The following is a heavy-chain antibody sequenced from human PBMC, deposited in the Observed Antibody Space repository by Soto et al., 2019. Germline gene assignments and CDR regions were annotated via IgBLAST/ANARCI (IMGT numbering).Heavy chain of an antibody. CDR3: ARLDGNSADYYYGMDV. CDR2: IYYSGST. J-gene: IGHJ6*02. V-gene: IGHV4-39*01. Sequence: PSETLSLTCTVSGGSITSSSFCRGWIRQPPGKGLEWIGTIYYSGSTYYNPSLQSRVTISVDTSKNQFSLKLSSVTAADTAVYYCARLDGNSADYYYGMDVWGRGTTVTVSS. CDR1: GGSITSSSFC. D-gene: IGHD6-19*01.